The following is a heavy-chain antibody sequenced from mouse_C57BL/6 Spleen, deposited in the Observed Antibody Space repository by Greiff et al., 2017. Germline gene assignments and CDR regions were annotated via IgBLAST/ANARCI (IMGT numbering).Heavy chain of an antibody. CDR3: ARKKEGNAMDY. V-gene: IGHV1-52*01. J-gene: IGHJ4*01. CDR1: GYTFTSYW. Sequence: QVQLQQPGAELVRPGSSVKLSCKASGYTFTSYWMHWVKQRPIQGLEWIGNIDPSDSETHYNQKFKDKATLTVDKSSSTAYMQLSSRTSEDSAVYYWARKKEGNAMDYWGQGTSVTVSS. CDR2: IDPSDSET.